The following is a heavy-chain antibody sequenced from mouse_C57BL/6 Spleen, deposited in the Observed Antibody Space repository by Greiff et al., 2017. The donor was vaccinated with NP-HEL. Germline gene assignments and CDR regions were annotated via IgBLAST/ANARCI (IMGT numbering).Heavy chain of an antibody. J-gene: IGHJ2*01. V-gene: IGHV5-4*01. D-gene: IGHD2-1*01. CDR1: GFTFSSYA. Sequence: EVMLVESGGGLVKPGGSLKLSCAASGFTFSSYAMSWVRQTPEKRLEWVATISDGGSYTYYPDNVKGRFTISRDNAKNNLYLQMSHLKSEDTAMYYCAREGNYYGNYDYWGQGTTLTVSS. CDR2: ISDGGSYT. CDR3: AREGNYYGNYDY.